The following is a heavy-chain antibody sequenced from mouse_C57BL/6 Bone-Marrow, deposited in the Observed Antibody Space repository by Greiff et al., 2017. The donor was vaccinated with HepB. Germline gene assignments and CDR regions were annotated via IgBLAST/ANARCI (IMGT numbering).Heavy chain of an antibody. CDR2: IRNKANGYTT. V-gene: IGHV7-3*01. CDR1: GFTFTDYY. CDR3: ARYYYGSSHFDV. J-gene: IGHJ1*03. Sequence: EVQLQESGGGLVQPGGSLSLSCAASGFTFTDYYMSWVRQPPGKALEWLGFIRNKANGYTTEYSASVKGRFTISRDNSQSILYLQMNALRAEDSATYYCARYYYGSSHFDVWGTGTTVTVSS. D-gene: IGHD1-1*01.